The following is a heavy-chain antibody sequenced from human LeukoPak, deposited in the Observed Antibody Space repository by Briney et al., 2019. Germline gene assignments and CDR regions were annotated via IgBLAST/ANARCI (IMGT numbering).Heavy chain of an antibody. CDR3: ARADTGYSSSWYYYYYMDV. CDR2: IYRSGTT. J-gene: IGHJ6*03. V-gene: IGHV4-30-4*02. Sequence: SETLSLTCTVSGDPISSGDYYWSWIRQPPGKGLEWIGYIYRSGTTYYNPSLKSRVTISVDTSKNQFSLKLSSVTAADTAVYYCARADTGYSSSWYYYYYMDVWGKGTTVTVSS. CDR1: GDPISSGDYY. D-gene: IGHD6-13*01.